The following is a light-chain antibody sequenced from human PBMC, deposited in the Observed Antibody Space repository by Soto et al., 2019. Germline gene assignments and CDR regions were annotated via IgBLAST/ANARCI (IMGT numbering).Light chain of an antibody. CDR3: IQDYNYPLT. J-gene: IGKJ4*01. Sequence: AIQLTQSPSALAASVGDRVTITCRASQGIRNDLGWYQQKPGKAPKLLIYAASSLQSGVPSRFSGSGSGTDFTLTISSLQPEDFATYYCIQDYNYPLTFGGGSKGDIK. CDR1: QGIRND. V-gene: IGKV1-6*01. CDR2: AAS.